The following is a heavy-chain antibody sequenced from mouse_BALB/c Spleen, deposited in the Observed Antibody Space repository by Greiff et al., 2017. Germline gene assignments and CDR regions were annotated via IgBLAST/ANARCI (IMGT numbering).Heavy chain of an antibody. CDR3: ARHRCGNYGAMDY. V-gene: IGHV5-6*01. CDR1: GFTFSSYG. Sequence: EVQGVESGGDLVKPGGSLKLSCAASGFTFSSYGMSWVRQTPDKRLEWVATISSGGSYTYYPDSVKGRFTISRDNAKNTLYLQMSSLKSEDTAMYYCARHRCGNYGAMDYWGQGTSVTVSS. CDR2: ISSGGSYT. J-gene: IGHJ4*01. D-gene: IGHD2-1*01.